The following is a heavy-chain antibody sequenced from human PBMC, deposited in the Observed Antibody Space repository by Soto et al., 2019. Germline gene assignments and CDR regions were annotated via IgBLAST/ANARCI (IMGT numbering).Heavy chain of an antibody. J-gene: IGHJ6*03. D-gene: IGHD4-17*01. CDR3: GRNYGDYVYMDV. CDR1: GGSISSYY. Sequence: SETLSLTCTVSGGSISSYYWSWIRQPPGKGLEWIGYIYYSGSTNYNPSLKSRVTISVDTSKNQFSLKLSSVTAADTAVYYCGRNYGDYVYMDVWGKGTTVTVSS. CDR2: IYYSGST. V-gene: IGHV4-59*08.